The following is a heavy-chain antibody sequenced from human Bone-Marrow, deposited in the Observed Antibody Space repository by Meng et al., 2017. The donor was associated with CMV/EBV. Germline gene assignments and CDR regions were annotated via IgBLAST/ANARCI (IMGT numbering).Heavy chain of an antibody. CDR2: IKQDASEQ. J-gene: IGHJ3*02. CDR1: GFTFSSYW. Sequence: GGSLRLSCAASGFTFSSYWMSWVRQAPGKGLEWVANIKQDASEQYYVDSVTGRFTISRDNSKNTLYLQMNSLRAEDTAVYYCTREGIYADTGDAFEIWGQGTMVTVSS. CDR3: TREGIYADTGDAFEI. V-gene: IGHV3-7*01. D-gene: IGHD2/OR15-2a*01.